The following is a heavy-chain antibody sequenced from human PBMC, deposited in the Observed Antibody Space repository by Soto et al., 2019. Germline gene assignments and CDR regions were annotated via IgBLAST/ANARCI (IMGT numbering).Heavy chain of an antibody. Sequence: GGSLRLSCAASGFTFSSYAMSWVRQAPGKGLEWVSAISGSDGGTYYADPVKGRFTISRDNSKNTLYLKMNSLRAEDTAVYYCAKDLGKGGYDLADAFDIWGQGTMVTVSS. CDR1: GFTFSSYA. V-gene: IGHV3-23*01. J-gene: IGHJ3*02. D-gene: IGHD5-12*01. CDR3: AKDLGKGGYDLADAFDI. CDR2: ISGSDGGT.